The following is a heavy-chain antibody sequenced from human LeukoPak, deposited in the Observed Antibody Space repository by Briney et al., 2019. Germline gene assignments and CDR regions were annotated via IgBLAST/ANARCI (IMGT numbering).Heavy chain of an antibody. CDR2: INPSGGST. J-gene: IGHJ5*02. CDR1: GYTFTSYY. CDR3: ARDRVYMVRGTYNWFDP. D-gene: IGHD3-10*01. Sequence: GASVKVSCKASGYTFTSYYMHWVRQAPGQGLEWMGIINPSGGSTSYAQKFQGRVTMTRDMSTSTVYMELSSLRSEDTAVYYCARDRVYMVRGTYNWFDPWGQGTLVTVSS. V-gene: IGHV1-46*01.